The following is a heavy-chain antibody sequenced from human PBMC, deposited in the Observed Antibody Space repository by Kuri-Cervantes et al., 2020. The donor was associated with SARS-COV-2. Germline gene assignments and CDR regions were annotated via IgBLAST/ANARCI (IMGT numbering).Heavy chain of an antibody. V-gene: IGHV4-39*01. CDR1: GGSISSSSYY. Sequence: ESLKISCTVSGGSISSSSYYWGWIRQPPGQGLEWIGSIYYSANTYFNPSLKSRVTMSVDTSRNQFSLRLSSVTGADTAVYYCARHDGGYFDYWGQGTLVTVSS. J-gene: IGHJ4*02. D-gene: IGHD3-10*01. CDR2: IYYSANT. CDR3: ARHDGGYFDY.